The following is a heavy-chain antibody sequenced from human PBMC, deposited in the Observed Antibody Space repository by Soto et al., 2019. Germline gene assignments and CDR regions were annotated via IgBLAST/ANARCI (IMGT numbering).Heavy chain of an antibody. D-gene: IGHD6-19*01. V-gene: IGHV1-18*01. J-gene: IGHJ4*02. CDR1: GYTFTSYG. CDR3: ARDLGGWEDY. Sequence: ASVKVSCKASGYTFTSYGISWVRRAPGQGLEWMGWISAYNGNTYHAQKLQGRVTMTTDTSTSTAYMELRSLRSDDTAVYYCARDLGGWEDYWGQGTLVTVSS. CDR2: ISAYNGNT.